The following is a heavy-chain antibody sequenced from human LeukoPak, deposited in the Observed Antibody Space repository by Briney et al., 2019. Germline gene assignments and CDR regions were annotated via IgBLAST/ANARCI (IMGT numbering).Heavy chain of an antibody. V-gene: IGHV3-23*01. CDR3: ARRSGIAVAGAFDY. J-gene: IGHJ4*02. Sequence: GGSLRLSCTASGFSFDTYAMNWVRQVPGKGLKWVSGISGSGGNSYYADSVKGRFTISRDNSKNTLYLQMNSLRAEDTAVYYCARRSGIAVAGAFDYWGQGTLVTVSS. CDR1: GFSFDTYA. CDR2: ISGSGGNS. D-gene: IGHD6-19*01.